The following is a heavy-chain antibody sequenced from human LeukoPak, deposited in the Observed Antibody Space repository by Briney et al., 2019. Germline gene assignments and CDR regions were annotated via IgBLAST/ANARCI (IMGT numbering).Heavy chain of an antibody. D-gene: IGHD3-10*01. J-gene: IGHJ5*02. Sequence: SETLSLTCTVSGGSISSYDWSWIRQPAGKGLEWIGRIYTSGSTNYNPSLKSRVTMSVDTSKNQFSLKLSSVTAADTAVYYCARVLARRGSGSYTWFDPWGQGTLVTVSS. CDR2: IYTSGST. V-gene: IGHV4-4*07. CDR1: GGSISSYD. CDR3: ARVLARRGSGSYTWFDP.